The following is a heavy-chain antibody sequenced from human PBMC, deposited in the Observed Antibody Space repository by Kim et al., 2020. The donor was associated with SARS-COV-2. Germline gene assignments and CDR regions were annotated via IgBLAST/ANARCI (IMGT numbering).Heavy chain of an antibody. J-gene: IGHJ5*02. CDR2: INHSGST. D-gene: IGHD2-15*01. V-gene: IGHV4-34*01. CDR3: ARKGYCSGGSSFGAACKRKYNWFDP. Sequence: SETLSLTCAVYGGSFSGYYWSWIRQPPGKGLEWIGEINHSGSTNYNPSLKSRVTISVDTSKNQFSLKLSSVTAADTAVYYCARKGYCSGGSSFGAACKRKYNWFDPWGQGTLVTVSS. CDR1: GGSFSGYY.